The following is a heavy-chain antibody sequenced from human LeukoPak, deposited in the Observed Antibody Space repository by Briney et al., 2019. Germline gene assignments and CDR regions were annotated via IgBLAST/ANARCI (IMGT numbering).Heavy chain of an antibody. CDR3: AKTVIVPRVFDY. V-gene: IGHV3-30-3*02. Sequence: GGSLRLSCAAFGFTFSSYAMHWVRQAPGKGLEWVAVISYDGSNKYYADSVKGRFTISRDNSKNTLYLQMNSLRAEDTAVYYCAKTVIVPRVFDYWGQGTLVTVSS. CDR1: GFTFSSYA. J-gene: IGHJ4*02. CDR2: ISYDGSNK. D-gene: IGHD6-6*01.